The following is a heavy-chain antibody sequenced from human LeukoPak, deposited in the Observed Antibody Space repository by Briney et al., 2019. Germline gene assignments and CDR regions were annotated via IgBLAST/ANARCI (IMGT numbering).Heavy chain of an antibody. CDR1: GGTFSSYA. Sequence: GASVKVSCKASGGTFSSYAISWVRQAPGQGLEWMGGIIPIFGTANYAQKFQGRVTITTDESTSTAYMELSSLRSEDTAVYYCARGLRFYFDPWGQGTLVTVSS. CDR3: ARGLRFYFDP. D-gene: IGHD3-3*01. J-gene: IGHJ5*02. CDR2: IIPIFGTA. V-gene: IGHV1-69*05.